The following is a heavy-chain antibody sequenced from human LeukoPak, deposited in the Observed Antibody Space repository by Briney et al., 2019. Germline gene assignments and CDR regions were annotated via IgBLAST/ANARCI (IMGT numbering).Heavy chain of an antibody. J-gene: IGHJ4*02. Sequence: PGGSLRLSCAASGFTFSSYGMHWVRQAPGKGLEWVAVISYDGSDKYCADSVKGRFTISGDNSKNTLYLQMNSLRAEDTAVYYCAKDGEYSSSWFGLGYWGQGTLVAVSS. CDR3: AKDGEYSSSWFGLGY. V-gene: IGHV3-30*18. CDR2: ISYDGSDK. CDR1: GFTFSSYG. D-gene: IGHD6-13*01.